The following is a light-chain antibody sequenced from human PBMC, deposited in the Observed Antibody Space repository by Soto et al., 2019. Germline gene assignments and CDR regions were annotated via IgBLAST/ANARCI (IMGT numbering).Light chain of an antibody. Sequence: EIVLTQSPATLSLSPGERATLSCRASQSIRTYLAWYQQKPGQAPRLLLYDASTRATGIPARFSGSGSGTAVTLTINNREPEDFAVYYCQQRSNWPPWTFGQGTKVEIK. CDR1: QSIRTY. CDR3: QQRSNWPPWT. J-gene: IGKJ1*01. CDR2: DAS. V-gene: IGKV3-11*01.